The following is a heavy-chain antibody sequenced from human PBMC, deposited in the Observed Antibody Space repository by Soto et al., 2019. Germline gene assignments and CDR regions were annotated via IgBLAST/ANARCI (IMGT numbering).Heavy chain of an antibody. V-gene: IGHV4-39*01. CDR2: IYYSGST. CDR1: GGSISSSSYY. CDR3: ARHGGLIAGAGTQGNY. J-gene: IGHJ4*02. D-gene: IGHD6-13*01. Sequence: QLQLQESGPGLAKPSETLSLTCTVSGGSISSSSYYWGWIRQPPGKGLEWIGSIYYSGSTYYNPSIKGRVTISVDTSKHQFSLKLSSVTAAATAVYYCARHGGLIAGAGTQGNYWGQGTLVTVSS.